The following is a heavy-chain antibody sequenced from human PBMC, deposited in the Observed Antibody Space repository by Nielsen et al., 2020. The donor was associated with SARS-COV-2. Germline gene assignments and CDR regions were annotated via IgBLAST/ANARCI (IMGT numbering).Heavy chain of an antibody. CDR1: GGTFSSYA. CDR3: ARAPYYYDSSGYYYQTYYYGMDV. Sequence: SVKVSCKASGGTFSSYAISWVRQAPGQGLEWMGGIIPIFGTANYAQKFQGRVTITADESTSTAYMELSSLRPEDTAVYYCARAPYYYDSSGYYYQTYYYGMDVWGQGTTVTVSS. D-gene: IGHD3-22*01. J-gene: IGHJ6*02. CDR2: IIPIFGTA. V-gene: IGHV1-69*13.